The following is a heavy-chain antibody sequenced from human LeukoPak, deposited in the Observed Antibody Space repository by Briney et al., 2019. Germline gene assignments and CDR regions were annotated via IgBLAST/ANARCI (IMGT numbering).Heavy chain of an antibody. Sequence: ASVKVSCKASGYIFTGYYIHWVRQAPGQGLEWMGLINPNGGATKSAQEFQGRVSVTRDTSISTVYMELSRLRSDDTALYYCARGYYTSGRTSFGIWGQGTMVTVSS. CDR3: ARGYYTSGRTSFGI. V-gene: IGHV1-2*02. J-gene: IGHJ3*02. CDR1: GYIFTGYY. CDR2: INPNGGAT. D-gene: IGHD3-10*01.